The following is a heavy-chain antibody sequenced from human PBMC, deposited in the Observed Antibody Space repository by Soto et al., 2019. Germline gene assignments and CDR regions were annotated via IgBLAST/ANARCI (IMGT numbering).Heavy chain of an antibody. V-gene: IGHV3-48*02. J-gene: IGHJ6*02. Sequence: GGSLRLSCAASGFTFSSYSMNWVRQAPGKGLEWVSYISSSSSTIYYADSVKGRFTISRDNAKNSLYLQMNSLRDEDTAVYYCARSRQQQLYYYYYGMDVWGQGTTVTVSS. D-gene: IGHD6-13*01. CDR1: GFTFSSYS. CDR2: ISSSSSTI. CDR3: ARSRQQQLYYYYYGMDV.